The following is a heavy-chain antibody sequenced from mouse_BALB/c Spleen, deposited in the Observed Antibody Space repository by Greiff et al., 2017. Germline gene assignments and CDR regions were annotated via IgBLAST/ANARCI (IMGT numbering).Heavy chain of an antibody. CDR3: ARVSYYDYFDY. CDR2: ISSGSSTI. J-gene: IGHJ2*01. CDR1: GFTFSSFG. D-gene: IGHD2-10*01. Sequence: EVMLVESGGGLVQPGGSRKLSCAASGFTFSSFGMHWVHQAPEKGLEWVAYISSGSSTIYYADTVKGRFTISRDNPKNTLFLQMTSLRSEDTAMYYCARVSYYDYFDYWGQGTTLTVSS. V-gene: IGHV5-17*02.